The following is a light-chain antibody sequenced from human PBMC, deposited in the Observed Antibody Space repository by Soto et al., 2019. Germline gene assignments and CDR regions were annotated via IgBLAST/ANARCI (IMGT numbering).Light chain of an antibody. CDR3: GTWDSSLSAVV. V-gene: IGLV1-51*01. Sequence: QSVLTQPPSVSAAPGEKVTISCSGSSSNIGNNYVSWYLQVPGTAPKLLIFDNNNRPSRVPDRFSGSKSGTSATLGITGLQTGDEADYYCGTWDSSLSAVVFGGGIKVTVL. J-gene: IGLJ3*02. CDR2: DNN. CDR1: SSNIGNNY.